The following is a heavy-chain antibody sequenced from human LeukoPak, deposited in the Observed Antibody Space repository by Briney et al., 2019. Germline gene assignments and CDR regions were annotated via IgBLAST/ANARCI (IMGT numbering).Heavy chain of an antibody. CDR2: ISGSGGST. V-gene: IGHV3-23*01. CDR1: GFTLSSYA. Sequence: PGGSLRLSCAASGFTLSSYAMSWVRQAPGKGLEWVSAISGSGGSTYYADSVKGRFTISRDNSKNTLYLQMNSLRAEDTAVYYCAKAEFYDSSGYYSDAFDIWGQGTMVTVSS. D-gene: IGHD3-22*01. CDR3: AKAEFYDSSGYYSDAFDI. J-gene: IGHJ3*02.